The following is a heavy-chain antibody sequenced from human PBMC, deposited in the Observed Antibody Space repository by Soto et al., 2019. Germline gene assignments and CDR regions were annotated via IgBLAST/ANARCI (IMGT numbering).Heavy chain of an antibody. V-gene: IGHV4-61*01. CDR1: GGSVSSGSYY. D-gene: IGHD3-10*01. Sequence: SETLSLTCTVSGGSVSSGSYYWSWIRQPPGKGLEWIGYIYYSGSTNYNPSLKSQVTISVDTSKNQFSLKLSSVTAADTAVYYCARDGDYYGSGSYPYYYYYGMDVWGQGTTVTVSS. J-gene: IGHJ6*02. CDR2: IYYSGST. CDR3: ARDGDYYGSGSYPYYYYYGMDV.